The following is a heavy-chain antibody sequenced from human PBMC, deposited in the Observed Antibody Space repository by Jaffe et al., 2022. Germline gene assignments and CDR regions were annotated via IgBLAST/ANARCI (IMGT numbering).Heavy chain of an antibody. D-gene: IGHD3-3*01. CDR2: IIPIFGTA. V-gene: IGHV1-69*01. CDR1: GGTFSSYA. J-gene: IGHJ6*03. CDR3: HFTIFGVVITSFYMDV. Sequence: QVQLVQSGAEVKKPGSSVKVSCKASGGTFSSYAISWVRQAPGQGLEWMGGIIPIFGTANYAQKFQGRVTITADESTSTAYMELSSLRSEDTAVYYCHFTIFGVVITSFYMDVWGKGTTVTVSS.